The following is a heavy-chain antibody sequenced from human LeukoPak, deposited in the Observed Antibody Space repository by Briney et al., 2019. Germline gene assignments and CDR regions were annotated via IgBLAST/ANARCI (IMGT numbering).Heavy chain of an antibody. V-gene: IGHV4-59*01. CDR3: ARDRSSYAKGHYDY. CDR2: IYYSGST. Sequence: PSETLSLTCTVSGGSINNYYWSWIRQPPGKGLEWIGFIYYSGSTNYNPSLNSRVTISVDTSKNQFSLKLRSVTAADTAVYYCARDRSSYAKGHYDYWGQGTLVTVSS. CDR1: GGSINNYY. D-gene: IGHD6-6*01. J-gene: IGHJ4*01.